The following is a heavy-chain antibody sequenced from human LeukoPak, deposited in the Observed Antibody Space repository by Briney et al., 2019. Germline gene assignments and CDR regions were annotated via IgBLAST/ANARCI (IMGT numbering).Heavy chain of an antibody. J-gene: IGHJ6*03. D-gene: IGHD3-10*01. V-gene: IGHV4-39*07. Sequence: SETLSLTCTVSGGSISSSSYYWGWIRQPPGKGLEWIGSIYYSGSTYYNPSLKSRVTISVDTSKNQFSLKLSSVTAADTAVYYCARCYGSGSPPFYYYYYMDVWGKGTTVTISS. CDR1: GGSISSSSYY. CDR3: ARCYGSGSPPFYYYYYMDV. CDR2: IYYSGST.